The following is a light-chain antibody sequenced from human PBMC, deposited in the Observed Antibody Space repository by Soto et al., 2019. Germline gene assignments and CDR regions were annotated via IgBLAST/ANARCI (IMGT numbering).Light chain of an antibody. Sequence: EIVMTQSPATLSVSLGERVTLSCRASQSVGSNLAWYQQTPGRAPRLLIYGASTRAPDTPARFSGGGFGTEFALTISSLQSDAFAIYYCQQYNDWPPITFGGGTKVEIK. CDR3: QQYNDWPPIT. V-gene: IGKV3-15*01. CDR1: QSVGSN. CDR2: GAS. J-gene: IGKJ4*01.